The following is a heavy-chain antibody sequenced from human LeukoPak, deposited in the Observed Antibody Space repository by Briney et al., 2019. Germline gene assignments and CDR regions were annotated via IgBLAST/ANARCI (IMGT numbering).Heavy chain of an antibody. V-gene: IGHV4-34*01. CDR1: GGSFSGYY. CDR2: INHSGST. D-gene: IGHD5-24*01. J-gene: IGHJ4*02. CDR3: ARVRRWLHRLLDY. Sequence: PSETLSLTCAVYGGSFSGYYWSWIRQPPGKWLEWIGEINHSGSTNYNPSLKSRVTISVDTSKNQFSLKLSSVTAADTAVYYCARVRRWLHRLLDYWGQGALVTVSS.